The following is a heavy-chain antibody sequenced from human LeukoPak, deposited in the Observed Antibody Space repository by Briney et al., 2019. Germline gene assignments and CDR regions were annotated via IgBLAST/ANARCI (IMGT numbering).Heavy chain of an antibody. CDR2: INHSGST. CDR3: ARHIAVSYDAFDL. V-gene: IGHV4-34*01. Sequence: ASETLSLTCAVYGGSFSGYYWSWIRQPPGKGLEWIGEINHSGSTNYNPSLKSRVTISVDTSKNQFSLKLSSVTAADTAVYYCARHIAVSYDAFDLWGRGTMVSVSS. CDR1: GGSFSGYY. D-gene: IGHD6-19*01. J-gene: IGHJ3*01.